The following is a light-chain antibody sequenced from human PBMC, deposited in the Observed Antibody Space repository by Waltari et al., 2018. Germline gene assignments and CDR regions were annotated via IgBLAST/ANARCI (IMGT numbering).Light chain of an antibody. CDR1: SSNIGSNY. CDR2: MTD. Sequence: QSVLIQPPSASGTPGQRITISRSGSSSNIGSNYVYWYQQVPGTAPRLLIYMTDQRPSGVPDRFSASKSGTSASLAINGLRSEDEADYYCATWDDSLSVVLFGGGTTLTVL. CDR3: ATWDDSLSVVL. J-gene: IGLJ3*02. V-gene: IGLV1-47*01.